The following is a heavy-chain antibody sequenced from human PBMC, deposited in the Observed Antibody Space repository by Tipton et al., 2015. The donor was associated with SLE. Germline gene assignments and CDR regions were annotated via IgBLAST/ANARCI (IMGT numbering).Heavy chain of an antibody. Sequence: TLSLTCTVYGGSFSGYYWSWIRQPPGKGLEWIGEINHSGGTNYNPSLKSRVTISGDTSKKQFSLKLSSVTAADTAVYYCARYYYMDVWGKGTTVTVSS. CDR2: INHSGGT. CDR1: GGSFSGYY. V-gene: IGHV4-34*01. J-gene: IGHJ6*03. CDR3: ARYYYMDV.